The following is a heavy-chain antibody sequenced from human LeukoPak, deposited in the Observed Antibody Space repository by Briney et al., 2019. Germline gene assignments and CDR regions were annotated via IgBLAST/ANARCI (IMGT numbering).Heavy chain of an antibody. Sequence: GGSLRLSCTASGFTFTSYAMHWVRQAPGKGLEWVAFLSYDGSNKYYADSVKGRFTISRDNSKNTLYLQMNSLRAEDTAVYYCARGASGAYYYYGMDVWGQGTTVTVSS. CDR2: LSYDGSNK. CDR1: GFTFTSYA. D-gene: IGHD2-15*01. V-gene: IGHV3-30-3*01. CDR3: ARGASGAYYYYGMDV. J-gene: IGHJ6*02.